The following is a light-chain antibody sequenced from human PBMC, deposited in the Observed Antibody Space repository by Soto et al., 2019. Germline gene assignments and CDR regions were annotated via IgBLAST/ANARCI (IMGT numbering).Light chain of an antibody. J-gene: IGKJ3*01. CDR3: QQYGSSAPEFT. CDR2: AAS. CDR1: QSISSNY. Sequence: EIVLTQSPGTLSLSAGERATLSCRASQSISSNYLAWYQQKPGQAPRLLIFAASYRATGIPDRLSGSGSGTDFPLAISILEPEDFAVDYCQQYGSSAPEFTFGHGTKVDIK. V-gene: IGKV3-20*01.